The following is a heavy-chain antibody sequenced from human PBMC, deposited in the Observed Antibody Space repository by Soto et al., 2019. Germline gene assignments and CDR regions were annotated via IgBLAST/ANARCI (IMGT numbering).Heavy chain of an antibody. CDR1: GFTFSDHY. J-gene: IGHJ4*02. CDR3: VRVRGGGTYHFDY. V-gene: IGHV3-72*01. CDR2: TRNKANSYTT. Sequence: PGGSLRLSCAASGFTFSDHYMDWVRQAPGKGLEWVGRTRNKANSYTTEYAASVKGRFTISRDDSKNSLYLQMNSLKTDDTAVYYCVRVRGGGTYHFDYWGQGTLVTVPQ. D-gene: IGHD3-10*01.